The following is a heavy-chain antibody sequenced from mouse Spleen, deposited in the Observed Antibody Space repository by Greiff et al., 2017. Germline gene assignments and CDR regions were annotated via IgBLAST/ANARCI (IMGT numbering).Heavy chain of an antibody. V-gene: IGHV1-82*01. D-gene: IGHD2-10*01. CDR3: AREAAYYYAMDY. CDR1: GYAFSSSW. J-gene: IGHJ4*01. Sequence: VQLQQSGPELVKPGASVKISCKASGYAFSSSWMNWVKQRPGKGLEWIGRIYPGDGDTNYNGKFKGKATLTADKSSSTAYMQLSSLTSEDSAVYFCAREAAYYYAMDYWGQGTSVTVSS. CDR2: IYPGDGDT.